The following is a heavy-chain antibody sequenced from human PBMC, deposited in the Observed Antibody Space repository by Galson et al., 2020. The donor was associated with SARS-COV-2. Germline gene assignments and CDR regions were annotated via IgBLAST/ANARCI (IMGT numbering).Heavy chain of an antibody. CDR2: IFSNDQK. CDR3: ARMWVEPGPVYFYLGYNMDG. D-gene: IGHD1-1*01. J-gene: IGHJ6*03. Sequence: SGPTLVKPTETLTLTCTVSGFSLNHARMALSWIRQPPGKALEWLAHIFSNDQKSYSTSLKTRLTISKDASESQVVLTMTDMDPVDKATYYGARMWVEPGPVYFYLGYNMDGWGKGTTVSVSS. V-gene: IGHV2-26*01. CDR1: GFSLNHARMA.